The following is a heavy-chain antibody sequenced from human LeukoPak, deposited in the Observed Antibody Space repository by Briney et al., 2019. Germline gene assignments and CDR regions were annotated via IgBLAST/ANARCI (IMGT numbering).Heavy chain of an antibody. CDR3: ARHIAAAGYYFDY. Sequence: KPSETLSLTCTVSGGSISSYYWSWIRQPPGKGLEWIGYIYYSGSTNYNPSHKSRVTISVDTSKNQFSLKLSSVTAADTAVYYCARHIAAAGYYFDYWGQGTLVTVSS. CDR1: GGSISSYY. D-gene: IGHD6-13*01. V-gene: IGHV4-59*08. J-gene: IGHJ4*02. CDR2: IYYSGST.